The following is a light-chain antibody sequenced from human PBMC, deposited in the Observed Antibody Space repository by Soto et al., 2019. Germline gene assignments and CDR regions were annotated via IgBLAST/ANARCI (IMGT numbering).Light chain of an antibody. CDR3: QQYASSPRYT. V-gene: IGKV3-20*01. J-gene: IGKJ2*01. CDR1: QSVSSSY. CDR2: AAS. Sequence: EIVLTQSPGTLSLSPGERATLSCRVSQSVSSSYLAWYQQKPGQAPRLLIYAASSRATGIPDRFSGSGSGTDFTLTISRLEPEDFAVYYCQQYASSPRYTFGQGTKLEIK.